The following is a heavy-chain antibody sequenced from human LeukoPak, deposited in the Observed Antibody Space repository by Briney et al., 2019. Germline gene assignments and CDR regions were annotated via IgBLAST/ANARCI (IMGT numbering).Heavy chain of an antibody. CDR2: INPNSGGT. CDR3: ARPVAGTTGAFDI. D-gene: IGHD6-19*01. CDR1: GYTFSSYY. Sequence: ASVKVSCKASGYTFSSYYVHWVRQAPGQGLEWMGWINPNSGGTNYAQKFQGRVTMTRDTSISTAYMELSRLRSDDTAVYYCARPVAGTTGAFDIWGQGTMVTVSS. V-gene: IGHV1-2*02. J-gene: IGHJ3*02.